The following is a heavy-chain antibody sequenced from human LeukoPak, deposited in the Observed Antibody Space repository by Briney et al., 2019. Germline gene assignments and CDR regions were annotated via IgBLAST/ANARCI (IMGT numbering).Heavy chain of an antibody. CDR1: GYTFTGYY. CDR2: ISAYNGNT. V-gene: IGHV1-2*02. D-gene: IGHD4-23*01. CDR3: ARGPYGGNSEY. J-gene: IGHJ4*02. Sequence: ASVKVSCKASGYTFTGYYMHWVRQAPGQGLEWMGWISAYNGNTNYAQKLQGRVTMTRDTSISTAYMELSRLRSDDTAVYYCARGPYGGNSEYWGQGTLVTVSS.